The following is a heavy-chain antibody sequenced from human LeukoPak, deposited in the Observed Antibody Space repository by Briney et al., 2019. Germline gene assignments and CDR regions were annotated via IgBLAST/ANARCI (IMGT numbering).Heavy chain of an antibody. Sequence: GGSLRLSCAASGFTFSDYTLHWVRQAPGKGLEWVALMSYDGNTKYYADSVKGRFTVSRDNPKNTLYVQMNSLRAEDTAVYYCARAQSGYPPDYWGQGTLVAVSS. CDR2: MSYDGNTK. V-gene: IGHV3-30-3*01. J-gene: IGHJ4*02. CDR1: GFTFSDYT. CDR3: ARAQSGYPPDY. D-gene: IGHD3-9*01.